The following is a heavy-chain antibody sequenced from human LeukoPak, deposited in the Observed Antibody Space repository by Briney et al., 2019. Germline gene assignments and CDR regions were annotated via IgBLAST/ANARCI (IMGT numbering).Heavy chain of an antibody. D-gene: IGHD3-10*01. V-gene: IGHV4-30-2*05. CDR2: IYHSGST. Sequence: SQTLSLTCTVSGGSISSGGYYWSWIRQPPGKGLEWIGYIYHSGSTYYNPSLKSRVTISVDTSKNQFSLKLSSVTAADTAVYYCAGDVRGVTNYWGQGTLVTVSS. CDR3: AGDVRGVTNY. CDR1: GGSISSGGYY. J-gene: IGHJ4*02.